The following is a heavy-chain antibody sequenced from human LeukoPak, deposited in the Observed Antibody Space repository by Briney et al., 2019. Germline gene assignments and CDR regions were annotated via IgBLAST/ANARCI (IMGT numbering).Heavy chain of an antibody. Sequence: ASVKVSCKASGYTFTGYYMHWVRQAPGQGLEWMGWINPNSGGTNYAQKFQGRVTMTRDTSISTAYMELSRLRSDDTAVYYCARDQLWFGELFPAPFDYWGQGTLATVSS. CDR1: GYTFTGYY. J-gene: IGHJ4*02. CDR3: ARDQLWFGELFPAPFDY. V-gene: IGHV1-2*02. CDR2: INPNSGGT. D-gene: IGHD3-10*01.